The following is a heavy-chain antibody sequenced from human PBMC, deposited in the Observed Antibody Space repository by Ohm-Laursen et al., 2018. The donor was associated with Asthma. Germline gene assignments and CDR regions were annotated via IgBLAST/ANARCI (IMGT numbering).Heavy chain of an antibody. Sequence: SLRLSCTASGLTFNSYWMTWVRQAPGKGPEWVAHIKEDGSEESYLASVKDRFTISRDNAKNSLYLQMNSLRAEDTAVYYCARFGRDYRSHGMDVWGQGTTVTVSS. CDR2: IKEDGSEE. V-gene: IGHV3-7*05. J-gene: IGHJ6*02. CDR1: GLTFNSYW. D-gene: IGHD4-11*01. CDR3: ARFGRDYRSHGMDV.